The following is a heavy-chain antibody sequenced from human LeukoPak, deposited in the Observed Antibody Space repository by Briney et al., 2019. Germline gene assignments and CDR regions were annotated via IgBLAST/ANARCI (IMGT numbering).Heavy chain of an antibody. CDR3: ARGIMITFEYPVGPPDY. CDR2: ISYDGSNK. J-gene: IGHJ4*02. D-gene: IGHD3-16*01. Sequence: HPGGSLRLSCAASGFTFSSYALRWVRQAPGKGLEWVAVISYDGSNKYYADSVKGRFTISRDNSKNTLYLQMNSLRAEDTAVYYCARGIMITFEYPVGPPDYWGQGTLATVSS. V-gene: IGHV3-30*04. CDR1: GFTFSSYA.